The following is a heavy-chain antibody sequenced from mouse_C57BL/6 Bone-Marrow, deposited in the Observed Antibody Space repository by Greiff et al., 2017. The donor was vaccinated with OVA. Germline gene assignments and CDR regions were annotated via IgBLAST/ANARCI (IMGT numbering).Heavy chain of an antibody. CDR3: ASIYPMGFAY. Sequence: QVQLQQPGAELVKPGASVKMSCKASGYTFTSYWITWVKQRPGQGLEWIGDIYPGSGSTNYNEKFKSKATLTVDTSSSTAYMQVISLTSEDAAVYYCASIYPMGFAYWGKGTLVTVSA. CDR2: IYPGSGST. D-gene: IGHD6-5*01. J-gene: IGHJ3*01. V-gene: IGHV1-55*01. CDR1: GYTFTSYW.